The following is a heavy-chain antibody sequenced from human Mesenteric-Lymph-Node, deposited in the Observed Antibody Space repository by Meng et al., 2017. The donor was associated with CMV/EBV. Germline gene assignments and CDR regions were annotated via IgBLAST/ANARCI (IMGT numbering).Heavy chain of an antibody. V-gene: IGHV3-30-3*01. D-gene: IGHD5-12*01. CDR2: ISNDGSNK. CDR1: GFTFSRYV. J-gene: IGHJ6*02. Sequence: GESLKISCAASGFTFSRYVMHWVRQAPGKGLEWVAVISNDGSNKYYADSEKGRFTISRDNSKTTLYLQMNSLRAEDTAVYYCARDRTIGGYSLYYYYYYGMDVWGQGTTVTVSS. CDR3: ARDRTIGGYSLYYYYYYGMDV.